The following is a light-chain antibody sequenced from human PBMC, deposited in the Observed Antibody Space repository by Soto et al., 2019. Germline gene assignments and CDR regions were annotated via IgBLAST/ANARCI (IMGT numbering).Light chain of an antibody. J-gene: IGKJ4*01. CDR2: GAS. CDR3: QQYNNWPLT. CDR1: QSVNSN. Sequence: EKVMTQSPATLSVSPGERATLSRRASQSVNSNLVWYQQKPGQAPRLLIYGASTRATGIPARFSGSGSGTEFTLTISSLQSEDFAVYYCQQYNNWPLTFGGGTKVEIK. V-gene: IGKV3-15*01.